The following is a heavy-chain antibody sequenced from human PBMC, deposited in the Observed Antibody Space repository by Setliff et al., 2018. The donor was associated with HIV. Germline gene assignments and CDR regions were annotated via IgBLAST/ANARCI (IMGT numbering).Heavy chain of an antibody. CDR3: ARLGGICSGGSCTALAYTMDV. Sequence: PGESLKISCKGSGYSFSSYWIGWVRQMPGKGLEWMGIIYPGDSDTRYSLSFQGQVTISADKSISTAYLQCSSLKASDTAMYYCARLGGICSGGSCTALAYTMDVWGQGTTVTVSS. D-gene: IGHD2-15*01. CDR2: IYPGDSDT. CDR1: GYSFSSYW. J-gene: IGHJ6*02. V-gene: IGHV5-51*01.